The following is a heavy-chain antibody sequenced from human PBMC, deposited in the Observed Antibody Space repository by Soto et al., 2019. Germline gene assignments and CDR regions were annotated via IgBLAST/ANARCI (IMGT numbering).Heavy chain of an antibody. D-gene: IGHD4-4*01. Sequence: QITLKESGPALVKPTQTLTLTCTISGFSLNTSGVGVGWIRQPPGKALEWLALIYWSDEKRYSPSLKTRLTITKDTSKNQVVLTMTNMDPVDTATYYCARRPPYTNYLDSWGQGTLVTVSS. CDR3: ARRPPYTNYLDS. CDR2: IYWSDEK. CDR1: GFSLNTSGVG. V-gene: IGHV2-5*01. J-gene: IGHJ4*02.